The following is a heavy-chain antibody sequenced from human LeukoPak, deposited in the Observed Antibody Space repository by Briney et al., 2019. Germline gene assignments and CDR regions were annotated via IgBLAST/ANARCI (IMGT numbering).Heavy chain of an antibody. CDR2: ISAYNGNT. CDR3: ARDSLGVATHDDDY. V-gene: IGHV1-18*04. D-gene: IGHD5-12*01. J-gene: IGHJ4*02. Sequence: ASVKVSCKASGYTFTSYGISWVRQAPGQGLEWMGWISAYNGNTNYAQKLQGRVTMTTDTSTSTAYMELRSLRSDDTAVYYCARDSLGVATHDDDYWGQGTLVTASS. CDR1: GYTFTSYG.